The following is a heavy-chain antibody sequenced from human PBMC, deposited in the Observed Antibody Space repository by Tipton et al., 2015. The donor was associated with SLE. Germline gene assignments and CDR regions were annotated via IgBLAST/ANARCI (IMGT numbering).Heavy chain of an antibody. CDR2: ISGSGSST. D-gene: IGHD3-22*01. V-gene: IGHV3-23*01. CDR1: GFTFSSYA. J-gene: IGHJ4*02. CDR3: AHRGTSSGYYYYFDY. Sequence: LSLTCAASGFTFSSYAMSWVRQAPGKGLEWVSGISGSGSSTYYADSLKGRFTISRDNSKNTLYLQMNSLRAEDTAVYYCAHRGTSSGYYYYFDYWGQGTLVTVSS.